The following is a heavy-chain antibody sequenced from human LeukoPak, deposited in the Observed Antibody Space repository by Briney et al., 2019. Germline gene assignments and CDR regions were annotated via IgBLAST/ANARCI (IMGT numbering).Heavy chain of an antibody. V-gene: IGHV1-69*13. J-gene: IGHJ4*02. CDR1: GYTFSDYY. CDR3: ARDRGGDGYNFFDY. Sequence: SVKVSCKTSGYTFSDYYIHWIRQAPGQGLEWMGGIIPIFGTANYAQKFQGRVTITADESTSTAYMELSSLRSEDTAVYYCARDRGGDGYNFFDYWGQGTLVTVSS. D-gene: IGHD5-24*01. CDR2: IIPIFGTA.